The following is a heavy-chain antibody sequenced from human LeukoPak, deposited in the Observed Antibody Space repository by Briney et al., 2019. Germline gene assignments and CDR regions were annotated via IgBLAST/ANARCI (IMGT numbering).Heavy chain of an antibody. CDR1: GGSISSGGYY. CDR2: IYDSGST. CDR3: ASYGSGWYFDL. D-gene: IGHD3-10*01. Sequence: PSQTLSLTCTVSGGSISSGGYYWSWIRQHPGKGLEWIGYIYDSGSTYYKPSLRSRVTISGDTSKNQFSLKLSSVSDADTAVYYCASYGSGWYFDLWGRGTLVNVSS. V-gene: IGHV4-31*03. J-gene: IGHJ2*01.